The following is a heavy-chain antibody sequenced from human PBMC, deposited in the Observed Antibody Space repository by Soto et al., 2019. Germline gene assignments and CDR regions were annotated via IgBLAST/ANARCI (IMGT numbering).Heavy chain of an antibody. Sequence: EVQLVESGGGLVQPGGSLRLSCAASGFTFSSYAMHWVRQAPGKGLEYVSAISSNGGSTYYANSVKGRFTISRDNSKNTLYLQMGSLRAEDMAVSYCGTRIWFDYWGQGTLVTVSS. CDR2: ISSNGGST. V-gene: IGHV3-64*01. D-gene: IGHD2-15*01. CDR3: GTRIWFDY. J-gene: IGHJ4*02. CDR1: GFTFSSYA.